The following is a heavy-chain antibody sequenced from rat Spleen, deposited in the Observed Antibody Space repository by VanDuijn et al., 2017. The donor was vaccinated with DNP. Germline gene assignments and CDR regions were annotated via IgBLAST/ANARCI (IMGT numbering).Heavy chain of an antibody. V-gene: IGHV5-22*01. CDR1: GFNFSDYY. CDR2: ISYDGGRT. Sequence: EVQLVESGGGLVQPGRSLKLSCAASGFNFSDYYMAWVRQAPTKGLEWVAYISYDGGRTYNGDSVKGRFTISRDNAKNTLYLQMNSLRSEDTATYYCARHVLPLRVWDYWGQGVMVTVSS. J-gene: IGHJ2*01. CDR3: ARHVLPLRVWDY. D-gene: IGHD1-4*01.